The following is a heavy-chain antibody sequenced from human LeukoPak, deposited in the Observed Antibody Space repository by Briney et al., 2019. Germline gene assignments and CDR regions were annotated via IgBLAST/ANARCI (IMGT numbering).Heavy chain of an antibody. CDR1: GYTFTSYG. CDR2: ISAYNGNT. J-gene: IGHJ4*02. D-gene: IGHD1-26*01. V-gene: IGHV1-18*01. Sequence: WASVKVSCKASGYTFTSYGISWVRQAPGQGLEWMGWISAYNGNTNYAQKSQGRVTMTRDTSISTAYMELSRLRSDDTAVYYCARLEWGVGATGYFDYWGQGTLVTVSS. CDR3: ARLEWGVGATGYFDY.